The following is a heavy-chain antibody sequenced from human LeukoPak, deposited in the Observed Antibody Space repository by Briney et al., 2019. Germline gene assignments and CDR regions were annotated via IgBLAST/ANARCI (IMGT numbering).Heavy chain of an antibody. Sequence: PGGSLRLSCAASGFTFSSYWMSWVRQAPGKGLEWVAVISYDGSNKYYADSVKGRFTISRDNSKNTLYLQMNSLRAEDTAVYYCARSGYGGNFLNAFDIWGQGTMVTVSS. V-gene: IGHV3-30*03. J-gene: IGHJ3*02. D-gene: IGHD4-23*01. CDR1: GFTFSSYW. CDR3: ARSGYGGNFLNAFDI. CDR2: ISYDGSNK.